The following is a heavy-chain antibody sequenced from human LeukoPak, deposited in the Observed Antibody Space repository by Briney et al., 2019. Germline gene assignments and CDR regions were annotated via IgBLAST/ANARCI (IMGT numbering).Heavy chain of an antibody. D-gene: IGHD3-10*01. J-gene: IGHJ6*02. CDR2: IYYSGST. Sequence: KPSETLSLTCTVSGGSISSYYWSWIRQPPGKGLEWIGYIYYSGSTNYNPSLKSRVTISVDTSKNQFSLKLSSVTAADTAVYYCARDRGRINASPSYGMDVWGPGTTVTVSS. CDR1: GGSISSYY. CDR3: ARDRGRINASPSYGMDV. V-gene: IGHV4-59*01.